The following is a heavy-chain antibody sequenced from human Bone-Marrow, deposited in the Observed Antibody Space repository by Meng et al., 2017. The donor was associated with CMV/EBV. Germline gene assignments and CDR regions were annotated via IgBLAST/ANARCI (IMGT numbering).Heavy chain of an antibody. D-gene: IGHD2-21*01. Sequence: SETLSLTCTVSGGSISSYYWSWIRQPAGKGLEWIGRIYTSGSTNYNPSLKSRVTMSVDTSKNQFSLKLSSVTAADTAVYYCAGTLFRAYYYYGMDVWGQGTTVTVSS. CDR2: IYTSGST. V-gene: IGHV4-4*07. CDR1: GGSISSYY. CDR3: AGTLFRAYYYYGMDV. J-gene: IGHJ6*02.